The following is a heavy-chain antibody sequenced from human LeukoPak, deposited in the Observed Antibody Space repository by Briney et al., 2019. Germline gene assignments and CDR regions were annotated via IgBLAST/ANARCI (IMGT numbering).Heavy chain of an antibody. CDR2: IYSAKTH. Sequence: PSENLSCTSIDSGDSLSGRPSFRACTRQPAEKCLGSVRYIYSAKTHYNIPTVKAGLTMSVETSNNQFSLQLTSVTAADTAVYYSAREGEMATKFEVWGQGTLVTVSS. D-gene: IGHD5-24*01. CDR1: GDSLSGRPSF. J-gene: IGHJ4*02. CDR3: AREGEMATKFEV. V-gene: IGHV4-30-4*01.